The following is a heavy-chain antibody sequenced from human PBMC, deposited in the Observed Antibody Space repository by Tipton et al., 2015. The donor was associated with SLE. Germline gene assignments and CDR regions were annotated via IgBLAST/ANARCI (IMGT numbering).Heavy chain of an antibody. V-gene: IGHV3-30-3*01. CDR1: GFTFSSYA. J-gene: IGHJ2*01. D-gene: IGHD6-13*01. CDR3: ASSSSSWGYWYFDL. CDR2: ISYDGSNK. Sequence: QLVQSGGGVVQPGRSLRLSCAASGFTFSSYAMHWVRQAPGKGLEWVAVISYDGSNKYYADSVKGRFTISRDNSKNTLYLQMNSLRAEDTAVYYCASSSSSWGYWYFDLWGRGTLVTVSS.